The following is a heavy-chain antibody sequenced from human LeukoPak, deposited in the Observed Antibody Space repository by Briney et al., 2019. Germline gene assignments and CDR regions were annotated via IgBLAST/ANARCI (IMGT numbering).Heavy chain of an antibody. Sequence: GGSLRLSCAASGFTFSNAWMRWVRQAPGKGLEWVGLIKSKTDGGTTDYAAPVKGRFTISRDDSKRTVYLQMNSLKTEDTAVYYCTTVGCSGGNCYSDYWGQGTLVTVSS. CDR3: TTVGCSGGNCYSDY. CDR2: IKSKTDGGTT. CDR1: GFTFSNAW. V-gene: IGHV3-15*01. J-gene: IGHJ4*02. D-gene: IGHD2-15*01.